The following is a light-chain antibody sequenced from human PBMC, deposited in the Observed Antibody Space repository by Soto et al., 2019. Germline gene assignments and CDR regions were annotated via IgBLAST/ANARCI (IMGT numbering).Light chain of an antibody. J-gene: IGKJ1*01. CDR1: QTISSW. CDR3: QHYNSYSEA. CDR2: KAY. Sequence: DIQMTQSPSTLSGSVGDRVTITCRASQTISSWLAWYQQTPGKAPKLLIYKAYTLKSGVPSRVSVTVSGTEFTLTISSLQPDEVATYDGQHYNSYSEAFGQGTKVDI. V-gene: IGKV1-5*03.